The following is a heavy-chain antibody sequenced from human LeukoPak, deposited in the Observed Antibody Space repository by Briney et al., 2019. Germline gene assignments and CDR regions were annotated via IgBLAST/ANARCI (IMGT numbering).Heavy chain of an antibody. CDR1: GFTVSSNY. CDR3: ARAIYCSGGSCLDY. D-gene: IGHD2-15*01. CDR2: IYSGGST. V-gene: IGHV3-53*01. J-gene: IGHJ4*02. Sequence: GRSLRLSCAASGFTVSSNYMSWVRQAPGKGLEWVSVIYSGGSTYYADSVKGRFTISRDNSKNTLYLQMNSLRAEDTAVYYCARAIYCSGGSCLDYWGQGTLVTVSS.